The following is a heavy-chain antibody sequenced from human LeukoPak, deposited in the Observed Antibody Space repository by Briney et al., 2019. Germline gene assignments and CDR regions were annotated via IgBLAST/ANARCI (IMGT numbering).Heavy chain of an antibody. D-gene: IGHD1-26*01. Sequence: GGSLRLSCAASGFTFSSYAMSWVRQAPGKGLAWVSAISGSGGSTYYADSVKGRFTISRDNSKNTLYLQMNSLRVEDTAVYYCALHHGSYYLGRWFDPWGQGTLVTVSS. V-gene: IGHV3-23*01. CDR2: ISGSGGST. CDR1: GFTFSSYA. CDR3: ALHHGSYYLGRWFDP. J-gene: IGHJ5*02.